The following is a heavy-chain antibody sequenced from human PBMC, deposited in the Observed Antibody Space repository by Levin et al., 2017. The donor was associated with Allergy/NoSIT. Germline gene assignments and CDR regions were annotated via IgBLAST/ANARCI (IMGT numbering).Heavy chain of an antibody. CDR2: INHSGST. D-gene: IGHD2-15*01. V-gene: IGHV4-34*01. Sequence: SETLSLTCAVYGGSFSGYYWSWIRQPPGKGLEWIGEINHSGSTNYNPSLKSRVTISVDTSKNQFSLKLSSVTAADTAVYYCARDGGHAYYYYYGMDGWGQGTTVTVSS. CDR3: ARDGGHAYYYYYGMDG. CDR1: GGSFSGYY. J-gene: IGHJ6*02.